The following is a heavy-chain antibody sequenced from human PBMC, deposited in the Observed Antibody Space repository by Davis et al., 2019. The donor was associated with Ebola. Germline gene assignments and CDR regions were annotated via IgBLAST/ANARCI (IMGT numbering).Heavy chain of an antibody. V-gene: IGHV4-4*02. D-gene: IGHD3-10*01. Sequence: SETLSLTCAVSGDSVSSRNWWSWVRQSPGKGLEWIGEIYHGGITKYNPSLKSRVTMSVDMSKNQFSLNLRSVTAADTAVYYCARDAVVSRGELDFWGQGTLVTVSS. CDR1: GDSVSSRNW. CDR2: IYHGGIT. J-gene: IGHJ4*02. CDR3: ARDAVVSRGELDF.